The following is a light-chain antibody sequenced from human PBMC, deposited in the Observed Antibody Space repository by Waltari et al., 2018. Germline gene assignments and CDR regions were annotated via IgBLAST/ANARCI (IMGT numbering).Light chain of an antibody. CDR1: ALPNKY. CDR3: QSVDSSATYVI. CDR2: KDK. Sequence: SYDLTQPPSVSVSPGQTARITCSGYALPNKYGYWYQQKSGQAPVLMIFKDKERPSGIPERFSGSSSGTTVTLTISGVQAEDEADYYCQSVDSSATYVIFGGGTKLTVL. V-gene: IGLV3-25*03. J-gene: IGLJ2*01.